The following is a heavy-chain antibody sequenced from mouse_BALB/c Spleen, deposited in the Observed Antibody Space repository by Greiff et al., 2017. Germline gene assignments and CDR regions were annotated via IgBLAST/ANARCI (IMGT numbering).Heavy chain of an antibody. CDR1: GFTFSSYA. D-gene: IGHD1-1*01. V-gene: IGHV5-6-5*01. Sequence: DVKLVESGGGLVKPGGSLKLSCAASGFTFSSYAMSWVRQTPEKRLEWVASISSGGSTYYPDSVKGRFTISRDNARNILYLQMSSLRSEDTAMYYCARGRVTTVVADYAMDYWGQGTSVTVSS. CDR2: ISSGGST. J-gene: IGHJ4*01. CDR3: ARGRVTTVVADYAMDY.